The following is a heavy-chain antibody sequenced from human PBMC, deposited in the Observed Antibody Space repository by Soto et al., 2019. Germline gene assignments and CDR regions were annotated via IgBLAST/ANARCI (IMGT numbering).Heavy chain of an antibody. J-gene: IGHJ4*02. CDR3: ARWKVYGFDY. V-gene: IGHV4-31*03. Sequence: QVQLQESGPGLVKPSQTLSLTCTVSGVSIRTGGYYWSWIRQHPEKGLEWIECSRYGGRTYYNPSLKSRLSVSLDTSKNQFSLKLSSLSAADRSIYYCARWKVYGFDYWGQGALVIVSS. D-gene: IGHD4-17*01. CDR2: SRYGGRT. CDR1: GVSIRTGGYY.